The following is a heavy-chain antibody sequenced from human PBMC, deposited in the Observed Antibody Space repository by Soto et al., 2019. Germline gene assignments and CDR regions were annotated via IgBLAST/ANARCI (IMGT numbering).Heavy chain of an antibody. CDR3: ARDPRDAYQLLYLLRVPFDY. D-gene: IGHD2-2*02. V-gene: IGHV3-21*01. CDR1: GFTFSSYS. J-gene: IGHJ4*02. Sequence: AGGSLRLSCAASGFTFSSYSMNWVRQAPGKGLEWVSSISSSSSYIYYADSVKGRFTISRDNAKNSLYLQMNSLRAEDTAVYYCARDPRDAYQLLYLLRVPFDYWGQGTLVTVSS. CDR2: ISSSSSYI.